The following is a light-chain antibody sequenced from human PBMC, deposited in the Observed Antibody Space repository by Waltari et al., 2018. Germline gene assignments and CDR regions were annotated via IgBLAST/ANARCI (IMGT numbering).Light chain of an antibody. CDR2: GAS. J-gene: IGKJ1*01. CDR1: QGISTW. Sequence: DIQMTQSPSSVSASVGDRVTITCRASQGISTWLAWYQQKPGKGPKVLIYGASTLLTGVPSRFSCSGSGTEFTLTISGLQPEDFATYFCQQGNSFPPTFGQGTRVEV. CDR3: QQGNSFPPT. V-gene: IGKV1-12*01.